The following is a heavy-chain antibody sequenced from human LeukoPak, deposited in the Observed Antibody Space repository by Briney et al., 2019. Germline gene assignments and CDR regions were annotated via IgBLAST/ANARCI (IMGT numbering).Heavy chain of an antibody. CDR2: IKTEPEGGTI. V-gene: IGHV3-15*01. CDR1: GFAFRNAW. Sequence: NPGGSLRLSCAASGFAFRNAWMSWVRQTPGKGLEWVGRIKTEPEGGTIEYAAPVKGRFTISRDDSTHMLYLQMNSLRTDDTAVYYCVTGDIAVIVLGVGLVYWGQGTLVTVSS. D-gene: IGHD2/OR15-2a*01. J-gene: IGHJ4*02. CDR3: VTGDIAVIVLGVGLVY.